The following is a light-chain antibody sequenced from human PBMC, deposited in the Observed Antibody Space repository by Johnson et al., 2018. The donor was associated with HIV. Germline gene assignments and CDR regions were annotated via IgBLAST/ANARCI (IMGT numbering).Light chain of an antibody. CDR2: DNN. V-gene: IGLV1-51*01. CDR3: GTWDSSLSAEV. J-gene: IGLJ1*01. CDR1: SSNIGNNY. Sequence: QSVLTQPPSVSAAPGQKVTISCSGSSSNIGNNYVSWYQQVPGAAPKLLIYDNNKRPSGIPDRFSGSKSGTSATLGITGLQTGDEADYYCGTWDSSLSAEVFGTGTKVTVI.